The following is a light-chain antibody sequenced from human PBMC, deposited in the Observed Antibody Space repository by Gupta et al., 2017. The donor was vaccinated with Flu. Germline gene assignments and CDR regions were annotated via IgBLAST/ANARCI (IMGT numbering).Light chain of an antibody. Sequence: QSALTQPASVSGSPGQSITISCTGTSSDVGRSHYVSWYQQHPGKAPKLIIYDVSYRPSGVSSRFSGSKSGNTASLTISGLEAEDETDYYCSSYTSTNTFYVFGTGTKVTVL. CDR2: DVS. CDR1: SSDVGRSHY. CDR3: SSYTSTNTFYV. J-gene: IGLJ1*01. V-gene: IGLV2-14*01.